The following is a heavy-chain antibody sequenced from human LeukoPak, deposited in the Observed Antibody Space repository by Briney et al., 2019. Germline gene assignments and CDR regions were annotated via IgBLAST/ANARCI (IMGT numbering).Heavy chain of an antibody. Sequence: PSETLSLTCAVYGGSFSGCYWSWIREPPGKGLEWSGEINHSGSTNYNPSLKSRVTISVDTSKNQFFLKLSSVTAADTAVYYCARGGHTLTGYYNPYYYYGMDVWGQGTTVTVSS. CDR1: GGSFSGCY. D-gene: IGHD3-9*01. V-gene: IGHV4-34*01. J-gene: IGHJ6*02. CDR3: ARGGHTLTGYYNPYYYYGMDV. CDR2: INHSGST.